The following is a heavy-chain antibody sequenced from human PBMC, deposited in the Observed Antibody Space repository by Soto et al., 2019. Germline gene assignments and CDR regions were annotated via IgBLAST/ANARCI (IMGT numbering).Heavy chain of an antibody. CDR1: GGSISSGGYY. D-gene: IGHD5-18*01. Sequence: QVQLQESGPGLVKPSQTLSLTCTVSGGSISSGGYYWSWIRQHPGKGLEWIGHIYYSGRTYYNPSLKSRVTISVDTSTDLVYLKLGFVTDADTAVYYCARDRYSSGERWGMDVWGEGTTVTVSS. CDR3: ARDRYSSGERWGMDV. J-gene: IGHJ6*04. CDR2: IYYSGRT. V-gene: IGHV4-31*03.